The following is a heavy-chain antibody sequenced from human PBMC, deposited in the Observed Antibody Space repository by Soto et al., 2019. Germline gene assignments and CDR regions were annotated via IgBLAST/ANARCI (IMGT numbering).Heavy chain of an antibody. Sequence: SLRLSCAASGFTFDDYAMHWVRQAPGKGLEWVSGITWNSGSIGYADSVKGRFTISRDNAKNSLYLQMNSLRTDDTALYYCAKMSRVRGVRDYFDYWGQGTLVTVSS. CDR3: AKMSRVRGVRDYFDY. D-gene: IGHD3-10*01. V-gene: IGHV3-9*01. CDR1: GFTFDDYA. CDR2: ITWNSGSI. J-gene: IGHJ4*02.